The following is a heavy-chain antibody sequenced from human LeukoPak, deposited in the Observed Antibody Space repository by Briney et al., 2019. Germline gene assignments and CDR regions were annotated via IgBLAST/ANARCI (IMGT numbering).Heavy chain of an antibody. J-gene: IGHJ6*03. V-gene: IGHV6-1*01. Sequence: SQTLSLTCAISGDSVSSNSAAWNWIRQSPSRGLEWLGRTYYRSKWYNDYAVSVKSRITINPDTSKNQFSLQLNPVTPEDTAVYYCARGVDGSSWFPPYYYYYMDVWGKGTTVTVSS. D-gene: IGHD6-13*01. CDR3: ARGVDGSSWFPPYYYYYMDV. CDR2: TYYRSKWYN. CDR1: GDSVSSNSAA.